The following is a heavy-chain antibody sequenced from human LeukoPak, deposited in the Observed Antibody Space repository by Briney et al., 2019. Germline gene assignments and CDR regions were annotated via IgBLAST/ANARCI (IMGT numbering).Heavy chain of an antibody. CDR2: INIDERIT. J-gene: IGHJ4*02. D-gene: IGHD3-10*01. CDR1: GFSFSTQR. V-gene: IGHV3-74*01. CDR3: FREGGH. Sequence: PGGSLRLSCVASGFSFSTQRMHWVRQAPGKGLVWVSYINIDERITGYADSVKGQFTISRDNGKNTLYLQMNSLRVEDTAIYYFFREGGHWGQGTLVTVSS.